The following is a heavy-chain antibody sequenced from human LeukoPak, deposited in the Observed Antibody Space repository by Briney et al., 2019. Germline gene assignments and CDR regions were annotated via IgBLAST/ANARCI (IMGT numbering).Heavy chain of an antibody. CDR3: ARQSRGYSNNLDAFDI. CDR1: GGSINSYY. V-gene: IGHV4-59*08. D-gene: IGHD4-11*01. CDR2: IHYSGST. J-gene: IGHJ3*02. Sequence: SETLSLTCTVSGGSINSYYWSWIRQPPGKGLEWIGYIHYSGSTNYNPSLKSRVTISVDTSKNQFSLKLSSVTAADTAVYYCARQSRGYSNNLDAFDIWGQGTLVTVSS.